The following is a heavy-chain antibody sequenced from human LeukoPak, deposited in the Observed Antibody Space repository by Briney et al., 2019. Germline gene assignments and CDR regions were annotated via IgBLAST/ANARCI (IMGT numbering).Heavy chain of an antibody. V-gene: IGHV3-48*03. D-gene: IGHD3-10*01. Sequence: PGGSLRLSCAAAGFTFSSYAMTWVRQSPGKGLEWISTITISGGSTYYADSVKGRFTISRDNAKNSLYLQMNSLRAEDTAVYYCARVRGLSGMDVWGQGTTVTVSS. CDR2: ITISGGST. J-gene: IGHJ6*02. CDR1: GFTFSSYA. CDR3: ARVRGLSGMDV.